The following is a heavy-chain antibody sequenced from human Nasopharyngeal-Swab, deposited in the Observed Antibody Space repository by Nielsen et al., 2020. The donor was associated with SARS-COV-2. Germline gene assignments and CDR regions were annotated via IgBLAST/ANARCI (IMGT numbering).Heavy chain of an antibody. J-gene: IGHJ6*03. CDR1: GYTFTSYG. Sequence: ASVKVSCKASGYTFTSYGISWVRQAPGQGLEWMGWISAYNGNTNYAQKLQGRVTMTTDTSTSTAYMELRSLRSDDTAVYYCARPNYYGSGSYYPNYYYYYYMDVWGKGTTVTVSS. CDR2: ISAYNGNT. D-gene: IGHD3-10*01. CDR3: ARPNYYGSGSYYPNYYYYYYMDV. V-gene: IGHV1-18*01.